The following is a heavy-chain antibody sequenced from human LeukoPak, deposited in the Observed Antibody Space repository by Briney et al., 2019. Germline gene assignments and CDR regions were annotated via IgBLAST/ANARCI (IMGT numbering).Heavy chain of an antibody. CDR2: IWYDGSNK. D-gene: IGHD6-19*01. J-gene: IGHJ4*02. CDR3: ARVRYSSGWSDKFDY. V-gene: IGHV3-33*01. CDR1: GFTFSSYG. Sequence: GGSLRLSCAASGFTFSSYGMHWVRQAPGKGLEWVAAIWYDGSNKYYADSVKGRFTISRDNSKNTLYLQMNSLRAEDTAVYYCARVRYSSGWSDKFDYWGQGTLVTVSS.